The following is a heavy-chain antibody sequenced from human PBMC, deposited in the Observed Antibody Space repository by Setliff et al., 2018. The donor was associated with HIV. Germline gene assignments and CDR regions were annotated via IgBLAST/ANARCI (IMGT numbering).Heavy chain of an antibody. CDR2: IYYSGST. CDR1: GGSISTSSYY. Sequence: SETLSLTCAVSGGSISTSSYYWGWIRQPPGKGLEWIGSIYYSGSTYYNSSLQSRVTISVDTSKNQFSLKVNSVTAADTAVYYCARHPPNLDWLDPWGQGTLVTVSS. CDR3: ARHPPNLDWLDP. J-gene: IGHJ5*02. V-gene: IGHV4-39*01.